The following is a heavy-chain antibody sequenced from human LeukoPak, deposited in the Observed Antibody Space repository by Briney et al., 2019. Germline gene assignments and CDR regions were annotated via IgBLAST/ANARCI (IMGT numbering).Heavy chain of an antibody. CDR1: GGTFSSYA. V-gene: IGHV1-69*05. Sequence: ASVKVSCKASGGTFSSYAISWVRQAPGQGLEWMGGIIPIFGTANYAQKFQGRVTITTDESTSTAYMELSSLRSEDTAVYYCARDRGVGYSSSYQIDYWGQGTLVTVSS. D-gene: IGHD6-13*01. CDR2: IIPIFGTA. J-gene: IGHJ4*02. CDR3: ARDRGVGYSSSYQIDY.